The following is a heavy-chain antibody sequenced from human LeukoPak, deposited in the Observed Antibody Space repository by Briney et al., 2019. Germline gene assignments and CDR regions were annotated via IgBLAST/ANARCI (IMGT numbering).Heavy chain of an antibody. CDR2: ISYDGNNN. D-gene: IGHD4-17*01. CDR3: ARGPTVTPSHYYYYGMDV. CDR1: GFTFSSYA. V-gene: IGHV3-30*14. J-gene: IGHJ6*02. Sequence: GGSLRLSCAASGFTFSSYAMHWVRQAPGKGLEWVAVISYDGNNNYYADSVKGRFTISRDNSKNTLYLQMNSLRAEDTAVYYCARGPTVTPSHYYYYGMDVWGQGTTVTVSS.